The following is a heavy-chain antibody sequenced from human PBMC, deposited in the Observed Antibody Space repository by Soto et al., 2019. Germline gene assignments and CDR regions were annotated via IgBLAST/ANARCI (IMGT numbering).Heavy chain of an antibody. CDR3: ARAVPYYYGMDV. CDR2: IIPIFGTA. Sequence: ASVKVSCKASGGTFSSYAISWVRQAPGQGLEWMGGIIPIFGTANYAQKFQGRVTITADESTSTAYMELSSLRSEDTAVYYCARAVPYYYGMDVWGQGTTVTVSS. CDR1: GGTFSSYA. J-gene: IGHJ6*02. V-gene: IGHV1-69*13.